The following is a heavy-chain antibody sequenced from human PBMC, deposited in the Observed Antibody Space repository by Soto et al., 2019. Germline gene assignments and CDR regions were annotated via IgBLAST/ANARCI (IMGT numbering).Heavy chain of an antibody. Sequence: GGSLRLSCAASGFTFSIYSMNWVRQAPGKGLEWVSSISSSSYIDYADSVKGRSTISRDNAKNSLYLQMNSLRAEDTAVYYCARGDSSSSYYDIDVWGQGTKVTVSS. CDR2: ISSSSYI. CDR3: ARGDSSSSYYDIDV. J-gene: IGHJ6*02. CDR1: GFTFSIYS. V-gene: IGHV3-21*01. D-gene: IGHD6-6*01.